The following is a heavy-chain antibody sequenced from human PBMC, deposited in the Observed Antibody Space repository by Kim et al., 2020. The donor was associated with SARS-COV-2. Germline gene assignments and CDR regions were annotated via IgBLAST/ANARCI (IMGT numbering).Heavy chain of an antibody. D-gene: IGHD3-16*02. Sequence: SETLSLTCTVSGGSISSYYWSWIRQPPGKGLEWIGYIYYSGSTNYNPSLKSRVTISVDTSKNQFSLKLSSVTAADTAVYYCARVFSVWGSYRSYYFDYWGQGTLVTVSS. J-gene: IGHJ4*02. CDR3: ARVFSVWGSYRSYYFDY. CDR1: GGSISSYY. CDR2: IYYSGST. V-gene: IGHV4-59*01.